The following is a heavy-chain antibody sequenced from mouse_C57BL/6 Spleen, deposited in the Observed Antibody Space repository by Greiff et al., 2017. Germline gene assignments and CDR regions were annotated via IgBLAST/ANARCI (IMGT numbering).Heavy chain of an antibody. Sequence: VQLQQSGPELVKPGASVKISCKASGYAFSSSWMNWVKQRPGKGLEWIGRIYPGDGDTNYNGKFKGKATLTADKSSSTAYMQLSSLTSKDSAVYFCASQIGYDGYYGWYFDVWGTGTTVTVSS. D-gene: IGHD2-3*01. CDR2: IYPGDGDT. CDR1: GYAFSSSW. V-gene: IGHV1-82*01. J-gene: IGHJ1*03. CDR3: ASQIGYDGYYGWYFDV.